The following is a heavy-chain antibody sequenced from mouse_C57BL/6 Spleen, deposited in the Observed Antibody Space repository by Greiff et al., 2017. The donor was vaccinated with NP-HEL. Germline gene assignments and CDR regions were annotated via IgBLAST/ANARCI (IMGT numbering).Heavy chain of an antibody. J-gene: IGHJ3*01. D-gene: IGHD3-3*01. V-gene: IGHV6-6*01. CDR2: IRHKANNHAT. CDR1: GFTFSDSW. Sequence: LKESGGGLVQPGGSMKLSCAASGFTFSDSWMDWVRQSPEKGLEWVAEIRHKANNHATYYAESVKGRFTISSDDSKNSVYLKMNSLRTEDTGIYYCTRGGGTGFAYWGQGTLVTVSA. CDR3: TRGGGTGFAY.